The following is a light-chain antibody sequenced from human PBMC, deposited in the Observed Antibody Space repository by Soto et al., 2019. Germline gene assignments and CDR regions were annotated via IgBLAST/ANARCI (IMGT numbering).Light chain of an antibody. Sequence: EIVMTQSPATLSVSPGERATLSCRASQSVSSNLAWYQQKPGQAPRLLIYGASTRATGIPARFSGSGSGTEFTLTISSLQLEDFAAYYCQQNYNWPTYTFGQGTKLEIK. CDR1: QSVSSN. J-gene: IGKJ2*01. V-gene: IGKV3-15*01. CDR2: GAS. CDR3: QQNYNWPTYT.